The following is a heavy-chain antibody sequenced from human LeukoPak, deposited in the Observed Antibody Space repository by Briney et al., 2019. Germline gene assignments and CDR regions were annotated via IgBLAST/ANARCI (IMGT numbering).Heavy chain of an antibody. V-gene: IGHV3-30*04. CDR3: ARATDYYGSGSYLPLYYFYGMDV. CDR1: AFTFSRHA. D-gene: IGHD3-10*01. Sequence: PGRSLRLSCAPSAFTFSRHAMHWVRHSPEKGLGWEAFISYDGSEEYIADSVKGRFSISRDNSRNTLDLQMNSLTTEDTALYYCARATDYYGSGSYLPLYYFYGMDVWGKGTAVIVSS. J-gene: IGHJ6*04. CDR2: ISYDGSEE.